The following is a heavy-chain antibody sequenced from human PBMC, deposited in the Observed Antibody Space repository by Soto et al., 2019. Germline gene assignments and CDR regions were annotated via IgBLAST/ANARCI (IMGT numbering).Heavy chain of an antibody. CDR1: GFTVSSTY. V-gene: IGHV4-34*08. CDR2: INHSGNS. Sequence: PGGSLRLSCAASGFTVSSTYMSWVRQAPGKGLEWIGDINHSGNSNYSPSLKSRVTISVDTSKNHFSLKLNSVTAADSAVYYCAKNFDYWGQGTLVTVSS. J-gene: IGHJ4*02. CDR3: AKNFDY.